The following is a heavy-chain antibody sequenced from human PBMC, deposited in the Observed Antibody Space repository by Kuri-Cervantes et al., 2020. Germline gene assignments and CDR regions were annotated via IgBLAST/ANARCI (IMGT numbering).Heavy chain of an antibody. D-gene: IGHD3-22*01. CDR1: GFIFSSYS. Sequence: GGSLRLSCAASGFIFSSYSMNWVRQAPGKGLEWVSSISSSSSYIYYADSVKGRFTISRDNAKNSLYLQMNSLRAEDTAVYYCAKDTLVVITPNFDYWGQGTLVTVSS. J-gene: IGHJ4*02. CDR3: AKDTLVVITPNFDY. CDR2: ISSSSSYI. V-gene: IGHV3-21*04.